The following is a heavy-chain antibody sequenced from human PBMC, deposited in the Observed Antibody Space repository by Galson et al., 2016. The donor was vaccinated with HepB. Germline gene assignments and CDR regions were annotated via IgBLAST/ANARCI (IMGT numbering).Heavy chain of an antibody. J-gene: IGHJ4*02. Sequence: SETLSLTCTVSGGSISSCNACWGWVRQPPGKELEWIGSIYCSRTTFYTSSPKSRVTISVDTSKNPLALRLTSVTAADTPVYYCARRTYGSGNDYWGQGALVTVSS. CDR3: ARRTYGSGNDY. CDR2: IYCSRTT. D-gene: IGHD3-10*01. CDR1: GGSISSCNAC. V-gene: IGHV4-39*02.